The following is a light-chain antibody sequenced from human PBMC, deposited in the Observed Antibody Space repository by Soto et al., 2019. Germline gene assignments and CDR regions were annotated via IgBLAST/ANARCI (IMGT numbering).Light chain of an antibody. J-gene: IGLJ2*01. CDR2: DNN. CDR3: GTSDLKLSTVV. Sequence: QSVLTQPPSVSAAPGQKVTISCSGSSSNVGNNLVSWYQQLPGTAPKLLIYDNNQRPSGIPDRFSASKSGTSATLGITGLQTCDEADYHCGTSDLKLSTVVFGGGTKVTVL. CDR1: SSNVGNNL. V-gene: IGLV1-51*01.